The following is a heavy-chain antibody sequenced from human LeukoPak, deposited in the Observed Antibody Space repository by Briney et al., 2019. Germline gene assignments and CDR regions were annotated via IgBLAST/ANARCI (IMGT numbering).Heavy chain of an antibody. Sequence: HAGGSLRLSCAASRFTFSSYAMSWVRQAPGKGLEWVSAISGSGGSTYYADSVKGRFTISRDNSKKTLYLQMDSLRGEDTAVYYCAELGITMIGGVWGKGTTVTISS. J-gene: IGHJ6*03. CDR3: AELGITMIGGV. V-gene: IGHV3-23*01. D-gene: IGHD3-10*02. CDR1: RFTFSSYA. CDR2: ISGSGGST.